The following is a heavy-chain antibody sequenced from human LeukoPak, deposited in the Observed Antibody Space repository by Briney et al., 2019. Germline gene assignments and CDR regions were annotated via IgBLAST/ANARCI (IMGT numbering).Heavy chain of an antibody. D-gene: IGHD5-18*01. V-gene: IGHV4-34*01. CDR1: GGSFSGYY. CDR3: ARAGAYSYGPCDY. J-gene: IGHJ4*02. Sequence: PSETLSLTCAVYGGSFSGYYWSWIRQPPGKGLEWIGEINHSGSTNYNPSLKSRVTISVDTSKNQFSLKLSSVTAADTAVYYCARAGAYSYGPCDYWGQGTLVTVSS. CDR2: INHSGST.